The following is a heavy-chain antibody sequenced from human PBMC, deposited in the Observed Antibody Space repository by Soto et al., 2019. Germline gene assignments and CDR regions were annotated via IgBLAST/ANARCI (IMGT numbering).Heavy chain of an antibody. Sequence: PSETLSLTCTASGVTISSCDYYWSWIRQPPGKGLEWIGYIYYSGSTYYNPSVKSRVTISVDTSKNQFSLKLSSVTAADTAVYYCAREDTAMVRPFDYWGQGTLVTVSS. V-gene: IGHV4-30-4*01. D-gene: IGHD5-18*01. J-gene: IGHJ4*02. CDR1: GVTISSCDYY. CDR2: IYYSGST. CDR3: AREDTAMVRPFDY.